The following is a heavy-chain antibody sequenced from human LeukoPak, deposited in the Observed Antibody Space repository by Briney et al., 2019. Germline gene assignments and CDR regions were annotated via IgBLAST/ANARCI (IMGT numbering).Heavy chain of an antibody. CDR1: GFFFSSYG. J-gene: IGHJ4*02. Sequence: SLRLSCAASGFFFSSYGMHWVRLAPGKGLEWVAIIWYDGSNKYYADSVQGRVTISRDNSTNTLYLQMNSLRAEDTAVYYCARAHYNWNEPPFDSWGQGTLVTVSS. V-gene: IGHV3-33*01. D-gene: IGHD1-20*01. CDR2: IWYDGSNK. CDR3: ARAHYNWNEPPFDS.